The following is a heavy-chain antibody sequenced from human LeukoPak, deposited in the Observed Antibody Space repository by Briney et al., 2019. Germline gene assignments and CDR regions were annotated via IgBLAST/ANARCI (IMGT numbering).Heavy chain of an antibody. CDR1: GYTYTSYG. D-gene: IGHD3-10*01. CDR3: ARANPYYYGSGSYIVPDY. V-gene: IGHV1-18*01. J-gene: IGHJ4*02. CDR2: ISAYNGNT. Sequence: GASVKVSCKASGYTYTSYGISWVRPAPGQGLEWMGWISAYNGNTNYAQKLQGRVTMTPDTSTSTAYMELRSLRSDDTAVYYCARANPYYYGSGSYIVPDYWGQGTLVTVSS.